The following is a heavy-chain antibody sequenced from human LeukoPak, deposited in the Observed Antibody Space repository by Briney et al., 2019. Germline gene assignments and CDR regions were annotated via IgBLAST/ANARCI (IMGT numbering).Heavy chain of an antibody. CDR2: IYHSGST. J-gene: IGHJ5*02. Sequence: SETLSLTCTVSGGSISSGGYYWSWIRQPPGKGLEWIGYIYHSGSTYYNPSLKSRVTISVDRSKNQFSLKLSSVTAADTAVYYCAQTRGGNWFDPWGQGTLVTVSS. CDR1: GGSISSGGYY. V-gene: IGHV4-30-2*01. CDR3: AQTRGGNWFDP. D-gene: IGHD3-10*01.